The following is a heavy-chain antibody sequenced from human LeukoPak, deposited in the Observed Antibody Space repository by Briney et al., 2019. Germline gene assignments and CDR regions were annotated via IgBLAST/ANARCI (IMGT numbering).Heavy chain of an antibody. CDR1: GFTFSSYA. Sequence: GGSLRLSCAASGFTFSSYAMSWVRQAPRKGLEWVSVVSGSGSSTDYADSVKGRFTISRDNSKNTLYLQMSSLSAEDTAVYYCAKAVYFDWLLNSWGQGTLVTVSS. CDR2: VSGSGSST. D-gene: IGHD3-9*01. CDR3: AKAVYFDWLLNS. J-gene: IGHJ4*02. V-gene: IGHV3-23*01.